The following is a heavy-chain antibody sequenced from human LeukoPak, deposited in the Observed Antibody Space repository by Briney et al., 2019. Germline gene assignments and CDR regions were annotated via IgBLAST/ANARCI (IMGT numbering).Heavy chain of an antibody. V-gene: IGHV3-23*01. CDR1: GFTFSSYA. J-gene: IGHJ6*02. CDR3: ARDLLWFGELLFYYYYGMDV. CDR2: ISGSGGST. Sequence: PTGGSLRLSCAASGFTFSSYAMSWVRQAPGKGLEWVSAISGSGGSTYYADSVKGRFTISRDNSKNTLYLQMNSLRAEDTAVYYCARDLLWFGELLFYYYYGMDVWGQGTTVTVSS. D-gene: IGHD3-10*01.